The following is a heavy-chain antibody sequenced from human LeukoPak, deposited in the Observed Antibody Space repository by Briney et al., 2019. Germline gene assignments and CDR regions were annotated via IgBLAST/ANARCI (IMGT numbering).Heavy chain of an antibody. V-gene: IGHV4-59*12. J-gene: IGHJ3*02. CDR1: GGSISSYY. D-gene: IGHD3-10*01. CDR2: IFYSGRT. Sequence: PSETLSLTCSVSGGSISSYYWSWIRQPPGKGLEWIGYIFYSGRTSYNPSLKSRVTISIDTSKNQFSLRLSSVTAADTAVYYCARDFSEGAFDIWGQGTMVSVSS. CDR3: ARDFSEGAFDI.